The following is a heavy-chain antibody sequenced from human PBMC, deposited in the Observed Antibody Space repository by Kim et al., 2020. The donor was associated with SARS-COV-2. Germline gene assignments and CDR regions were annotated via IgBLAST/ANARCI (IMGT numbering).Heavy chain of an antibody. CDR3: ATAELGSSWYGGFDY. CDR2: ISYDGSNK. V-gene: IGHV3-33*05. D-gene: IGHD6-13*01. CDR1: GFTFSSYG. Sequence: GGSLRLSCAASGFTFSSYGMHWVRQAPGKGLEWVAVISYDGSNKYYADSVKGRFTISRDNSKNTLYLQMNSLRAEDTAVYYCATAELGSSWYGGFDYWGQGTLVTVSS. J-gene: IGHJ4*02.